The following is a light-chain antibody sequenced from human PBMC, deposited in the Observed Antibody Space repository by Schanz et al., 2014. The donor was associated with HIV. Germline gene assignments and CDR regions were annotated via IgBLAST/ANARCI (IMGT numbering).Light chain of an antibody. CDR1: QSISNN. V-gene: IGKV3D-15*01. J-gene: IGKJ2*01. CDR2: GAS. Sequence: EIVMTQSPATLSVSPGERATLSCRASQSISNNLAWYQQKLGQAPRLLIYGASTRATGIPDRFSGSGSGTEFTLTISSLQSEDFAIYYCQQYNNWHTFGQGTKLEIK. CDR3: QQYNNWHT.